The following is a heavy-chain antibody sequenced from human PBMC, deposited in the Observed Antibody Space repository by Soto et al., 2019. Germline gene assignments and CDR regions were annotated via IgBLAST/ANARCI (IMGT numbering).Heavy chain of an antibody. CDR3: ARVSTAYYYGMDV. V-gene: IGHV4-30-4*01. Sequence: LCGGSISSGDYYWSWIRQPPGKGLEWIGYIYYSGSTYYNPSLKSRVTISVDTSKNQFSLKLSSVTAADTAVYYCARVSTAYYYGMDVWGQGTTVTVSS. CDR2: IYYSGST. CDR1: GGSISSGDYY. J-gene: IGHJ6*02.